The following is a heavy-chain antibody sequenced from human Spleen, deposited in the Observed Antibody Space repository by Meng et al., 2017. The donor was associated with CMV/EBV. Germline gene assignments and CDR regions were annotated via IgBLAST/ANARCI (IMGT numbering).Heavy chain of an antibody. V-gene: IGHV3-23*01. CDR2: IGGNGGGT. CDR3: ASPSRGWFYGMDV. J-gene: IGHJ6*02. CDR1: GFTFRDYA. Sequence: GGSLRLSCTASGFTFRDYAMTWVRQALGKRLEWVSIIGGNGGGTSYIESVKGRFSISRDNSMNTLYLQMNTLRVEDTAVYYCASPSRGWFYGMDVWGQGTTVTVSS. D-gene: IGHD3-22*01.